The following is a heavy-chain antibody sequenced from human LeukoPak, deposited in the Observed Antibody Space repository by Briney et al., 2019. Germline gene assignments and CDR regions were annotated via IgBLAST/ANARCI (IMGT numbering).Heavy chain of an antibody. Sequence: PGGSLRLSCAASGFTFSSYGMHWVRQAPGKGLEWVAVISYDGSNKYYADSVKGRFTISRDNSKNTLYLQMNSLRAEDTAVYYCAKRGSGSYFFDYWGQGTLVTVSS. CDR1: GFTFSSYG. J-gene: IGHJ4*02. CDR3: AKRGSGSYFFDY. D-gene: IGHD1-26*01. CDR2: ISYDGSNK. V-gene: IGHV3-30*18.